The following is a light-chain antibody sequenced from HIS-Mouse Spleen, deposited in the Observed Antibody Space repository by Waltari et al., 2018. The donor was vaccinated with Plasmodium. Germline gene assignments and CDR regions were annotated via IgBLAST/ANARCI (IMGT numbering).Light chain of an antibody. J-gene: IGLJ2*01. CDR1: SSNIGAGYD. CDR3: QSYDSSLSGSV. V-gene: IGLV1-40*01. CDR2: GNS. Sequence: QSVLTQPPSVSGAPGQRVTISCTGSSSNIGAGYDVPWYPQLPGTAPKLLSYGNSNRPSGVPDRFSGSKSGTSASLAITGLQAEDEADYYCQSYDSSLSGSVFGGGTKLTVL.